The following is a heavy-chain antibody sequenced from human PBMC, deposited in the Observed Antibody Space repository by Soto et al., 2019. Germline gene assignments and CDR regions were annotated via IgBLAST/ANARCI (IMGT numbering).Heavy chain of an antibody. CDR2: IYPGDSDT. CDR1: GYSFSTYW. D-gene: IGHD5-12*01. Sequence: PGESLKISCEASGYSFSTYWIAWVRQRPGKGLDWMGIIYPGDSDTRYSPSFQGQVTISVDNSIDTAYLEWTTLRASDSAMYYCARHSLATQPGDYWGQGTRVTVSS. J-gene: IGHJ4*02. CDR3: ARHSLATQPGDY. V-gene: IGHV5-51*01.